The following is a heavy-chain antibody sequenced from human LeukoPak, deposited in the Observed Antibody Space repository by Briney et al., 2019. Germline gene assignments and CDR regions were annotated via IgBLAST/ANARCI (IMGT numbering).Heavy chain of an antibody. V-gene: IGHV3-9*01. Sequence: GRSLRLSCAASGFTFDDYAMHWVRQAPGKGLEWVSGISWNSGSIGYADSVKGRFTISRDNAKNSLYLQMDSLRAEDTAVYYCARVSGTTGSRSDFDYWGQGTLVTVSS. CDR3: ARVSGTTGSRSDFDY. CDR2: ISWNSGSI. CDR1: GFTFDDYA. D-gene: IGHD1-1*01. J-gene: IGHJ4*02.